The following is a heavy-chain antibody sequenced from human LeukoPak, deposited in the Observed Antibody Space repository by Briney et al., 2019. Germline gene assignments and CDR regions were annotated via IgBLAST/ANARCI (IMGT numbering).Heavy chain of an antibody. D-gene: IGHD6-13*01. V-gene: IGHV3-23*01. J-gene: IGHJ3*02. Sequence: PRGSLRLSCAASGFTFSSYAMSWVRQAPGKGLEWVSAMSGSGAHTFYTDSVAGWLTISRDNSKNTLYLQMNSRRAEDTAVYYCAKDVEQQLVRVGAFDIWGQGTMVTVSS. CDR1: GFTFSSYA. CDR2: MSGSGAHT. CDR3: AKDVEQQLVRVGAFDI.